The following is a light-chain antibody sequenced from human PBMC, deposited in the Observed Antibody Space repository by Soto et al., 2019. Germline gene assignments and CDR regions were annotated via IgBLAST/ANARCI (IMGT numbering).Light chain of an antibody. CDR3: QQYDTYYT. CDR1: QSFSGN. V-gene: IGKV3-15*01. J-gene: IGKJ2*01. Sequence: EIVLTQSPGTLSLSPGERASLSCGASQSFSGNLAWYQQKPGQAPRLLIYGASTRATGIPARFSGSGSGTEFTLTINSLQPDDFATYYCQQYDTYYTFGQGTKVDIK. CDR2: GAS.